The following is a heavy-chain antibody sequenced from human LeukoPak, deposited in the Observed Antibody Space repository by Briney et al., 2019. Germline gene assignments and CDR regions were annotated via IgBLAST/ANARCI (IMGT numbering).Heavy chain of an antibody. V-gene: IGHV1-69*13. J-gene: IGHJ6*03. CDR2: IIPVLGTA. CDR1: GGTFSRFT. Sequence: AASVKVSCKASGGTFSRFTISWVRQAPGQGLEWMGGIIPVLGTANYGQKFQGRVTITADESTSTAYMELSSLTSDDTGVYFCARSGGDYYYYSTDVWGKGTTVTVSS. D-gene: IGHD3-10*01. CDR3: ARSGGDYYYYSTDV.